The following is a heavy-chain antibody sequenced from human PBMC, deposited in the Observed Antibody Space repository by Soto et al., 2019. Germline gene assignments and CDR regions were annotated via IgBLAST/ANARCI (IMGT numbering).Heavy chain of an antibody. J-gene: IGHJ4*02. Sequence: QVQLVESGGVVVQPGRSLILTFLSSGFTFRGYGMHGFRQAPGKGREGGAIIRYDGSNIYYADSVRGRFAISRDNSKNTLFIQMDSLGAEDTAVYYCARDGVGATAFWGYLDYWGQGALVTVSS. CDR1: GFTFRGYG. V-gene: IGHV3-33*01. D-gene: IGHD3-16*01. CDR3: ARDGVGATAFWGYLDY. CDR2: IRYDGSNI.